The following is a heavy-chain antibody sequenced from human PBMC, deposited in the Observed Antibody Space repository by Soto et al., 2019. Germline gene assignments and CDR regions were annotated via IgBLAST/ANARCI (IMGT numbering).Heavy chain of an antibody. Sequence: SQTLSLTCAISGDSVSSNSAAWNWIRQSPSRGLEWLGRTYYRSKWYNDYAVSVKSRITINPDTSKNQFSLQLNSVTPEDTAVYYCARDRLIAARRGYYYYYGMDGWGQGTTVTVSS. D-gene: IGHD6-6*01. CDR2: TYYRSKWYN. V-gene: IGHV6-1*01. CDR3: ARDRLIAARRGYYYYYGMDG. J-gene: IGHJ6*02. CDR1: GDSVSSNSAA.